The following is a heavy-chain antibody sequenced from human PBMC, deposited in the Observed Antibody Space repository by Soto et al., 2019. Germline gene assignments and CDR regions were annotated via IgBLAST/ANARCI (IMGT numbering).Heavy chain of an antibody. CDR1: GGSFTGYF. D-gene: IGHD3-3*01. V-gene: IGHV4-34*02. Sequence: QVQLQQWGAGLLKPSETLSLTCAVSGGSFTGYFWNWIRQTPGKWLEWIGEINQSGSTTYNPSLKSRVTISVDRSKNQFSLGLTSVTAADPAVYYCARGNFWSGYDPAYYYYMDVWGKGTAVTVSS. CDR2: INQSGST. CDR3: ARGNFWSGYDPAYYYYMDV. J-gene: IGHJ6*03.